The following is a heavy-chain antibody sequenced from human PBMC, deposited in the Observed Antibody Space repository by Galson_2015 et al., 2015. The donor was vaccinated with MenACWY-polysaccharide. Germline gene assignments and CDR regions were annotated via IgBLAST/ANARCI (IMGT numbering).Heavy chain of an antibody. Sequence: SLRLSCAASGFTFSSYEMNWVRQAPGKGLEWVSYISSSGSTKWYVDSVRGRFTISRDNAKNSLYLQVNSLRAEDTAVYYCSRDPRGMDVWGQGTTVSVSS. CDR2: ISSSGSTK. CDR1: GFTFSSYE. CDR3: SRDPRGMDV. V-gene: IGHV3-48*03. J-gene: IGHJ6*02.